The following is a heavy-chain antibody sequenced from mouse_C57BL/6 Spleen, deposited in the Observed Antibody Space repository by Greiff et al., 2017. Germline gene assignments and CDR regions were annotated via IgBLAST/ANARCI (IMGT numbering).Heavy chain of an antibody. J-gene: IGHJ1*03. CDR2: IYPGSGST. D-gene: IGHD2-1*01. CDR3: ARSGGNYLHWYFDV. CDR1: GYTFTSYW. Sequence: QVQLKQPGAELVKPGASVKMSCKASGYTFTSYWITWVKQRPGQGLEWIGDIYPGSGSTNYNEKFKSKATLTVDTSSSTAYMQLSSLTSEDSAVYYCARSGGNYLHWYFDVWGTGTTVTVSS. V-gene: IGHV1-55*01.